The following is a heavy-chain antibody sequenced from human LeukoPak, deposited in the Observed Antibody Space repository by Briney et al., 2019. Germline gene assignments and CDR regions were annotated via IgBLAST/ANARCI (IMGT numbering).Heavy chain of an antibody. Sequence: SETLSLTCTVSGGSISSYYWSWIRQPPGKGLEWIGNIYYSGNTYYNPSLKSRVTISVDTSKNQFSLKLSSVTAADTAVYYCARRVFASGRQDYWGQGTLVTVSS. CDR1: GGSISSYY. CDR2: IYYSGNT. CDR3: ARRVFASGRQDY. V-gene: IGHV4-59*04. J-gene: IGHJ4*02. D-gene: IGHD3-10*01.